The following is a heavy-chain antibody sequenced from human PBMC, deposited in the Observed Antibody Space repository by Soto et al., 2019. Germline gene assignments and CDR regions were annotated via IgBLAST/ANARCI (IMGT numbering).Heavy chain of an antibody. V-gene: IGHV1-69*04. J-gene: IGHJ6*02. Sequence: ASVKVSCKASGGTFSSYTTIWVRQAPGQGLEWMGRIIPILGIANYAQKFQGWVTMTRDTSISTAYMELSRLRSDDTAVYYCARDYKVRTQWLVRGYYYYGMDVWGQGTTVTVSS. CDR2: IIPILGIA. D-gene: IGHD6-19*01. CDR3: ARDYKVRTQWLVRGYYYYGMDV. CDR1: GGTFSSYT.